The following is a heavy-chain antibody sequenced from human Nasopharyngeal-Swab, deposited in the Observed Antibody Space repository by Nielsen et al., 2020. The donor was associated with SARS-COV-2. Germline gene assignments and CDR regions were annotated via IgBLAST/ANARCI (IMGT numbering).Heavy chain of an antibody. J-gene: IGHJ3*02. D-gene: IGHD3-10*01. CDR3: ARDGLFGDSAFDI. CDR2: IYYSGST. V-gene: IGHV4-59*01. Sequence: WIRQPPGKGLEWIGSIYYSGSTNYNPSLKSRVTISVDTSKNQFSLKLGSVTAADTAVYYCARDGLFGDSAFDIWGQGTMVTVSS.